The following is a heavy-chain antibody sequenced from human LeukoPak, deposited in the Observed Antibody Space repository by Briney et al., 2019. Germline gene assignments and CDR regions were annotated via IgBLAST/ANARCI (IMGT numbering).Heavy chain of an antibody. CDR3: ARFDYSNIYGMDV. V-gene: IGHV4-59*01. D-gene: IGHD4-4*01. J-gene: IGHJ6*02. CDR2: IYYSEST. Sequence: PSETLSLTCTVSGGSISSYYWTWIRQPPGKGLEWIGYIYYSESTNYNPSLKSRVTISVDTSKNQFSLKLTSVTAADTAVYYCARFDYSNIYGMDVWGQGTTVTVSS. CDR1: GGSISSYY.